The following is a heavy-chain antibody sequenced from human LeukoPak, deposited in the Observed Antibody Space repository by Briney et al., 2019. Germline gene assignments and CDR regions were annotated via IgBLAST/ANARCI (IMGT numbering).Heavy chain of an antibody. J-gene: IGHJ4*02. CDR1: GGSISSYY. Sequence: NPSETLSLTCTVSGGSISSYYWSWIRQPPGKGLEWIGYIYYSGTTYYNPSLKSRVTISVDTSKNQFSLKLSSVTAADTAVYYCARGANDYVWGSYRYWGQGTLVTVSS. D-gene: IGHD3-16*02. CDR2: IYYSGTT. V-gene: IGHV4-59*12. CDR3: ARGANDYVWGSYRY.